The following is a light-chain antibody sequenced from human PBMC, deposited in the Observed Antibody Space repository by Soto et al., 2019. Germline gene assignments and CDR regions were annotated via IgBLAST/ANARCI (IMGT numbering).Light chain of an antibody. CDR2: AAS. CDR3: PQANSLPVT. V-gene: IGKV1-12*01. J-gene: IGKJ3*01. CDR1: QGISNW. Sequence: DIQMTQSPSSVSASVGDRVTITWRASQGISNWLAWYQQKPGKAPSLLIHAASSLQSGVPSRFSGSRYGTDFTLTTTSLPPEDFATYFCPQANSLPVTFGPGTKVDIK.